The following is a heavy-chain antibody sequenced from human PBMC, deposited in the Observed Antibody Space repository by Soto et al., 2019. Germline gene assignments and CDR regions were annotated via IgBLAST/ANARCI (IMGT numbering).Heavy chain of an antibody. D-gene: IGHD3-10*01. CDR3: TTQLPDYCSVSYWYYYYGMAV. J-gene: IGHJ6*02. V-gene: IGHV3-15*01. CDR2: INSKTDGGTT. Sequence: EVQLVESGGGLVKPGGSLRLSCAASGFTFSNAWMSWVRQAPGKGLEWVGRINSKTDGGTTDYAAPVKGRFTISRDDSRNTLYLQMNSLKTETKAVYYCTTQLPDYCSVSYWYYYYGMAVWGRGTT. CDR1: GFTFSNAW.